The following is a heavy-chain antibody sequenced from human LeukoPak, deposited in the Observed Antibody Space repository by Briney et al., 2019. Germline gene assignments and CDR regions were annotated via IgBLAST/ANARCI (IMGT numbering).Heavy chain of an antibody. CDR2: ISNDGSYI. Sequence: PGGSLRLSCGVSGYSFRSYAIKWVRQTPGKGLEWLSAISNDGSYIFYTDSVKGRFTTSRDNSRNTVYLQMNGLRVEDTAVYSCASAMGSSASTAYFAYWGQGTLVTVSS. CDR1: GYSFRSYA. D-gene: IGHD6-6*01. V-gene: IGHV3-23*01. CDR3: ASAMGSSASTAYFAY. J-gene: IGHJ4*02.